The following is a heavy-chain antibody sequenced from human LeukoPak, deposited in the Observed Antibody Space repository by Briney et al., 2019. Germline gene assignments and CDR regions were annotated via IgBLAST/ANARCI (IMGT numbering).Heavy chain of an antibody. J-gene: IGHJ4*02. CDR1: GFTFSSYG. CDR3: VRGTGY. CDR2: ISYDGSNK. Sequence: GGSLRLSCAASGFTFSSYGMHWVRQAPGKGLEWVAVISYDGSNKYYADSVKGRFTISRDNSKNTLYLQMSSLRADDTAVYYCVRGTGYWGQGTLVTVSS. V-gene: IGHV3-30*03.